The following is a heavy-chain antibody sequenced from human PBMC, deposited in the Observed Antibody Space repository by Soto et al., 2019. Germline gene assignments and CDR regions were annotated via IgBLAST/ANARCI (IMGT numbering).Heavy chain of an antibody. CDR2: IWYDGSNK. CDR1: GFTFSSYG. CDR3: VREGGSGDLDY. V-gene: IGHV3-33*01. D-gene: IGHD1-26*01. Sequence: QVQLVESGGGVVQPGRSLRLSCAASGFTFSSYGMHWVRQAPGKGLEWVAVIWYDGSNKYYADSVKGRFTISRDNSKNTLYLQMNSLRAEDTAVYYCVREGGSGDLDYWGQGTLVTVSS. J-gene: IGHJ4*02.